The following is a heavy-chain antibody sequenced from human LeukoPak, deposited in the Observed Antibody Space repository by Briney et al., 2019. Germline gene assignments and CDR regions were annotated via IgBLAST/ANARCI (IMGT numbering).Heavy chain of an antibody. D-gene: IGHD3-3*01. J-gene: IGHJ4*02. CDR1: GGSISSGGYY. CDR3: ARRSQIFGVESNFDY. Sequence: SQTLSLTCTVSGGSISSGGYYWSWIRQHQGKGLEWIGYIYYSGSTYYNPSLKSRVTISVDTSKNQFSLKLSSVTAADTAVYYCARRSQIFGVESNFDYWGQGTLVTVSS. CDR2: IYYSGST. V-gene: IGHV4-31*03.